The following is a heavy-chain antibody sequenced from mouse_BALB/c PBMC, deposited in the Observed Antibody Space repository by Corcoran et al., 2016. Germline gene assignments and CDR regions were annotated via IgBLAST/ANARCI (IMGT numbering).Heavy chain of an antibody. CDR2: IDPANGNT. V-gene: IGHV14-3*02. Sequence: EVQLQQSGAELVKPGASVKLSCTASGFNIKDTYMHWVKQRPEQGLEWIGRIDPANGNTKYDPKFQGKATITADTSSNTAYLQRSSLTSEDTAVYYCASYPGGFAYCGQGTLVTVSA. J-gene: IGHJ3*01. CDR1: GFNIKDTY. CDR3: ASYPGGFAY.